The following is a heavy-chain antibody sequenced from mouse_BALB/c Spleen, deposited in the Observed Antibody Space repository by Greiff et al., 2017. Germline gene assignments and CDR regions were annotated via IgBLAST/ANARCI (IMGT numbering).Heavy chain of an antibody. Sequence: DVQLVESGGGLVQPGGSRKLSCAASGFTFSSFGMHWVRQAPEKGLEWVAYISSGSSTIYYADTVKGRFTISRDNPKNTLFLQMTSLRSEDTAMYYCAREGNCDWFACWGQGTLVTVSA. CDR1: GFTFSSFG. V-gene: IGHV5-17*02. D-gene: IGHD2-1*01. J-gene: IGHJ3*01. CDR3: AREGNCDWFAC. CDR2: ISSGSSTI.